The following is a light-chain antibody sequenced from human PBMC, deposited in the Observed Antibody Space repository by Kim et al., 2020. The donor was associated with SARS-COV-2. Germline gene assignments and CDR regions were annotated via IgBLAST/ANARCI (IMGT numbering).Light chain of an antibody. CDR3: GTWDTSLTAVV. V-gene: IGLV1-51*01. CDR2: DNN. CDR1: SSNIWNSY. J-gene: IGLJ2*01. Sequence: GQKVTISCSGSSSNIWNSYVSSYQLLPGTAPKLLIYDNNKRPSGIPDRFSGSKSGTSATLGITGLQTGDEADYYCGTWDTSLTAVVFGGGTQLTVL.